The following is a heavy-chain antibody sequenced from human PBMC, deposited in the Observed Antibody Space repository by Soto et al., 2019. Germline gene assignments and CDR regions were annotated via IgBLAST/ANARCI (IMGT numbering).Heavy chain of an antibody. CDR1: SASLSSSTYY. V-gene: IGHV4-39*01. CDR2: IYYSGNT. Sequence: SETLSLTCSVSSASLSSSTYYWSWIRQPPGRGPEWIGNIYYSGNTYYKPSLKSRVSISIDTSRNQFSLKLTSVTAADTGVYYCASSSPFHYWGPGILVTVSS. CDR3: ASSSPFHY. D-gene: IGHD6-6*01. J-gene: IGHJ4*02.